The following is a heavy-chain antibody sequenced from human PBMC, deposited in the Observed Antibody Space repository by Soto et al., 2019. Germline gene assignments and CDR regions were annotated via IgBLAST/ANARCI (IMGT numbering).Heavy chain of an antibody. CDR3: ARQLKGCGSTSCFNYFYYGLDV. J-gene: IGHJ6*02. V-gene: IGHV5-51*01. Sequence: LGESLKISCKGSGYTFTTYWIGWVRQMPGKGLEWMGIIYPGDSDTKYSPSFQGQVTISADKSISTAYLQWSSLKASDTAMYYCARQLKGCGSTSCFNYFYYGLDVWGRGTTVTVSS. CDR1: GYTFTTYW. CDR2: IYPGDSDT. D-gene: IGHD2-2*01.